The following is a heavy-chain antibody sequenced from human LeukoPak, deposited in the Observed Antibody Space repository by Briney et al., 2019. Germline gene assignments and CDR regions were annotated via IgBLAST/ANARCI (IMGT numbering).Heavy chain of an antibody. CDR1: GYTFSAYA. D-gene: IGHD2-2*01. V-gene: IGHV7-4-1*02. CDR2: LNTNTGDP. J-gene: IGHJ4*02. Sequence: ASVKVSCKASGYTFSAYAMNWVRQAPGQGLEWMGWLNTNTGDPTYAQGFTGRFVFSLDTSVSTAYLEISSLKAEDTALYFCATDSTLDYWGQGTLVTVSS. CDR3: ATDSTLDY.